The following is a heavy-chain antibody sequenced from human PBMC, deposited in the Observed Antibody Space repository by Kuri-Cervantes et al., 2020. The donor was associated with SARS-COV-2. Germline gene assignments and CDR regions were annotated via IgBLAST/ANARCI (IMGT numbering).Heavy chain of an antibody. D-gene: IGHD3-22*01. CDR2: IIPIFCTA. CDR1: GGTFSSYA. Sequence: SVKVSCKASGGTFSSYAISWVRQAPGQGLEWMGGIIPIFCTANYAQKFQGRVTITADESTSTAYMELSSLRSEDTAVYYCAREGVDYLDSSAFFIWDLWGQGTLVTVSS. V-gene: IGHV1-69*13. J-gene: IGHJ4*01. CDR3: AREGVDYLDSSAFFIWDL.